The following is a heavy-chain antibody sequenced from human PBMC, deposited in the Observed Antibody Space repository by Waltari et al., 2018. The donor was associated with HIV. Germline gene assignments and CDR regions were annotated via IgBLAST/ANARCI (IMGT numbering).Heavy chain of an antibody. V-gene: IGHV4-34*01. CDR3: ARHYAGSFQEHWYFDL. J-gene: IGHJ2*01. D-gene: IGHD1-26*01. Sequence: QVQLQQWGTGLLKPSETLSRTCAVYGGSLSGYYWRWIRQPPGKGLEWIGEINHRGSTNYNPSLKSRVTISVDTSKKQFSLNVTSATAADTAVYYCARHYAGSFQEHWYFDLWGRGALVTVSS. CDR2: INHRGST. CDR1: GGSLSGYY.